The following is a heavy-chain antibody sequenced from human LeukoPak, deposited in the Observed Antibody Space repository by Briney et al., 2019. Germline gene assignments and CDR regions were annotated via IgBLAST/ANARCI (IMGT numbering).Heavy chain of an antibody. Sequence: KLGESLKISCKGSGYSFTSYWISWVRQMPGKGLEWMGRIDPSDSYTNYSPSFEGHVTISADKSISTAYLQWSSLKATDIATYYCARHYGAAGDFDYWGQGTLVTVSS. J-gene: IGHJ4*02. V-gene: IGHV5-10-1*01. CDR2: IDPSDSYT. CDR3: ARHYGAAGDFDY. D-gene: IGHD6-13*01. CDR1: GYSFTSYW.